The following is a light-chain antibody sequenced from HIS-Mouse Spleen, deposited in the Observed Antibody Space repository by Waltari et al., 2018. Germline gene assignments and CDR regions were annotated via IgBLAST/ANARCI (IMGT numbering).Light chain of an antibody. CDR2: DAS. CDR3: QQRSNWLT. Sequence: EIVLTQSPATLSLSPGERATLSCRASQSVSSYLAWYQQKPGQAPRLLLYDASNRATGIPARCSGSGSGTDFTLTISSLEPEDFPVYYCQQRSNWLTFGGGTKVEIK. CDR1: QSVSSY. V-gene: IGKV3-11*01. J-gene: IGKJ4*01.